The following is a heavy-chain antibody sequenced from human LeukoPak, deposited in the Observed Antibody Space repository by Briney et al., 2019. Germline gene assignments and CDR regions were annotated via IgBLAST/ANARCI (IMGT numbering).Heavy chain of an antibody. CDR3: VRGAGGPSNY. J-gene: IGHJ4*01. V-gene: IGHV3-20*04. Sequence: GGSLRLSCAASGFTFDEYGMSWVRQAPGKGLECVSSINSKGFSTSYTDSVKGRFTISRDNAKNSLYLQMNSLRVEDAAFYYCVRGAGGPSNYWGHGTLVTVPS. CDR2: INSKGFST. CDR1: GFTFDEYG. D-gene: IGHD3-16*01.